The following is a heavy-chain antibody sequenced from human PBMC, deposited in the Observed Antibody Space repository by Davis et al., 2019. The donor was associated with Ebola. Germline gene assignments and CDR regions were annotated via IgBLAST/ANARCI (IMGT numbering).Heavy chain of an antibody. J-gene: IGHJ4*02. CDR3: SSWVSSHFDF. D-gene: IGHD6-13*01. V-gene: IGHV3-23*01. CDR1: GFIFSSYG. CDR2: VSGSGVNT. Sequence: GESLKISCAASGFIFSSYGMHWVRQAPGKGLEWVSGVSGSGVNTYYGDFVKGRFTISRDNSKNTLFLQMDSLRPEDTAMYYCSSWVSSHFDFWGRGTLVTVSS.